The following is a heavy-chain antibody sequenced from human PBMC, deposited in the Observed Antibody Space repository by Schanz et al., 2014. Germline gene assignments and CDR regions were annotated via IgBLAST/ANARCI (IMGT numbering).Heavy chain of an antibody. CDR1: GYTFSSYG. CDR3: ARGTMPGAFDI. CDR2: ISAYTNNT. Sequence: QVQLVQSGAEVKKPGASVKVSCEASGYTFSSYGITWVRQAPGQGLEWMGWISAYTNNTNYAQKVQGRVTMTTDTSTGTAYMELRSLRSDDTAVYYCARGTMPGAFDIWGQGTMVTVSS. D-gene: IGHD1-26*01. V-gene: IGHV1-18*01. J-gene: IGHJ3*02.